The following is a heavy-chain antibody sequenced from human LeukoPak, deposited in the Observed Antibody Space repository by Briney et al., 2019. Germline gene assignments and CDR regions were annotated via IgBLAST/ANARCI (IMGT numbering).Heavy chain of an antibody. J-gene: IGHJ4*02. CDR3: AREPTSGREPTSGRPLDY. CDR2: IYSSGSN. Sequence: SETLSLTCTVSGGSISGYFWSWTRQPAGKGLEWIGRIYSSGSNNYNPSLKSRVTMSLDTSKNHLSLNLSSVTAADTAVYYCAREPTSGREPTSGRPLDYWGQGTLVTVSS. D-gene: IGHD5-12*01. CDR1: GGSISGYF. V-gene: IGHV4-4*07.